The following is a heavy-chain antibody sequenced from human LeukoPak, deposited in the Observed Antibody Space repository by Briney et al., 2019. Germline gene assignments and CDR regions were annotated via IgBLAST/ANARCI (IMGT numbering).Heavy chain of an antibody. J-gene: IGHJ4*02. D-gene: IGHD5-18*01. Sequence: GGSLRLSCAASGFTIRFYWMSWVRQAPGKGLEGVANIKEDGSEKYYVDSMKGRFAISRDNAKNSLYLQMNSLGAEDTAVYYCARSHTAMVNNYFDFWGQGTLVTVSS. CDR2: IKEDGSEK. CDR1: GFTIRFYW. CDR3: ARSHTAMVNNYFDF. V-gene: IGHV3-7*05.